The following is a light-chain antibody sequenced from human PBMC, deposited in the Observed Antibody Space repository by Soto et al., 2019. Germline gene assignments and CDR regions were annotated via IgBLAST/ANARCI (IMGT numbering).Light chain of an antibody. Sequence: DIVMTQSPDSLAVSLGERATINCKSSQSVLSSSNNKNYLAWYQQKPGQPPKLLIYWASTRESGVPDRFSGSGSGTDFTLTISSLQAEDVAVYYCQQYYSPPLTFGQGTKVEIK. CDR3: QQYYSPPLT. CDR2: WAS. V-gene: IGKV4-1*01. CDR1: QSVLSSSNNKNY. J-gene: IGKJ1*01.